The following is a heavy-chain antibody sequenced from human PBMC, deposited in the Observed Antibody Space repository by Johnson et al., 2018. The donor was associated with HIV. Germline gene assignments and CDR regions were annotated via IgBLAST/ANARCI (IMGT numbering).Heavy chain of an antibody. CDR1: GFSFGTYA. Sequence: VQLVESGGGVVQPGRSLRLSCAASGFSFGTYAMHWVRQAPGKGLEWVAVISYDGSNKYYADSVKGRFTISRVNSKNTLYLQMNSLRAEDTAVYYCAKGKVVVAAHDAFDIWGQGTMVTVSS. CDR2: ISYDGSNK. V-gene: IGHV3-30*18. J-gene: IGHJ3*02. D-gene: IGHD2-15*01. CDR3: AKGKVVVAAHDAFDI.